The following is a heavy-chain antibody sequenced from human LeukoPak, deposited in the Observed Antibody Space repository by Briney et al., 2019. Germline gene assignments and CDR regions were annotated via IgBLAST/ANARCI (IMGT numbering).Heavy chain of an antibody. V-gene: IGHV3-7*01. CDR1: GFPFNVQT. D-gene: IGHD6-25*01. Sequence: GGSLRLSCVASGFPFNVQTMGWVRQAPGKGLDWVASMREDGSEINYVDSVKGRFTISRDNPKNSLYLQMNSLRAEDTAVYYCARGGAARGRFENWGQGTLVTVSS. CDR2: MREDGSEI. CDR3: ARGGAARGRFEN. J-gene: IGHJ4*02.